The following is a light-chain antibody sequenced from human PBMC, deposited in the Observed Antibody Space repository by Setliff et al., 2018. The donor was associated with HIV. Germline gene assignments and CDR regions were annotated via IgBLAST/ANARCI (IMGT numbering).Light chain of an antibody. J-gene: IGKJ5*01. Sequence: IVMTQSPGTLSASPGERVTLSCRASEHIGNLLAWYQQKPGQPPRLLVYGASTRATGIPDRFSGSGSGTEFTLTITLVQSDDFALYYCQQYNQWVTFGQGTRLEIK. CDR2: GAS. CDR1: EHIGNL. CDR3: QQYNQWVT. V-gene: IGKV3-15*01.